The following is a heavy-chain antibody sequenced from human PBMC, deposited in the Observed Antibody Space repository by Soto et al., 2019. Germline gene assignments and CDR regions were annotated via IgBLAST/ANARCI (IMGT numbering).Heavy chain of an antibody. V-gene: IGHV1-18*01. J-gene: IGHJ3*02. D-gene: IGHD2-15*01. CDR3: ARDNRGGTDGFDI. Sequence: HVQLVQSGAEVKKPGASVKVSCKASVYTFTSFGISWVRQAPGQGLEWMGWISAYNGNTNYAENLQGRFPMTTDTATSTANMELRSLRSDDTAVYYCARDNRGGTDGFDIWGQGKMVTVSS. CDR2: ISAYNGNT. CDR1: VYTFTSFG.